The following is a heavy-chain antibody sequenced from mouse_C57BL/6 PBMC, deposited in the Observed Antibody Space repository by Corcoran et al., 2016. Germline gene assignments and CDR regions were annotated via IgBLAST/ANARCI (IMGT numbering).Heavy chain of an antibody. CDR1: GYTFTDYY. CDR2: IIPNNGGT. J-gene: IGHJ3*01. V-gene: IGHV1-26*01. CDR3: ARPYGNSWFAY. Sequence: EVQLQQSGPELVKPGASVKISCKASGYTFTDYYINWVKQSHGKSLEWIGDIIPNNGGTSYNQKFKGKATLTVDKSYSTAYMELRSLTSEDSAVYYCARPYGNSWFAYWGQGTLVTVSA. D-gene: IGHD2-1*01.